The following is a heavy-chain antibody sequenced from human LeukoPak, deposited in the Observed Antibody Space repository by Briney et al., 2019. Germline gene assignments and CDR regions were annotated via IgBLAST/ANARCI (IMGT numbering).Heavy chain of an antibody. CDR1: GFTFSSSA. D-gene: IGHD5-18*01. CDR2: ISGSGDST. J-gene: IGHJ4*02. Sequence: PGGSLRLSCAASGFTFSSSAMSWVRQAPGKGLEWVSAISGSGDSTYAVSVKGRFTISRDYSKNTLYLQMNSLRAEDTAIYYCAKDIAQGYTFGSIEQDYWGQGTLVTVSS. V-gene: IGHV3-23*01. CDR3: AKDIAQGYTFGSIEQDY.